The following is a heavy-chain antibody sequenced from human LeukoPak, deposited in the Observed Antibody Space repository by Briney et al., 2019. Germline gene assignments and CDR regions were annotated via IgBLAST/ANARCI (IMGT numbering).Heavy chain of an antibody. CDR1: GFSISTYW. Sequence: GGSLRLSCAASGFSISTYWMHWVRQAPGKGLVWVSRINTNGRTTTYADSVKGRFTISRDNTKNTLYLQMDSLRAEDTAIYYCTRGGENDYSDSWGQGTLVTVSS. CDR2: INTNGRTT. CDR3: TRGGENDYSDS. D-gene: IGHD3-16*01. V-gene: IGHV3-74*01. J-gene: IGHJ4*02.